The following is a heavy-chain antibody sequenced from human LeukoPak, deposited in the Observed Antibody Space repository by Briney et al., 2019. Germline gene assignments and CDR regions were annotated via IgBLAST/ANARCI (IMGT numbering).Heavy chain of an antibody. J-gene: IGHJ4*02. D-gene: IGHD3-10*01. CDR2: ISGSDGST. Sequence: GGSLRLSCAASGFTFSSYAMSWVRPAPGKGLEWVSGISGSDGSTYYVDSVRGRFTISRDNSKNTLYLQMNSLRAEDTAVYYCARAGWFGIFDYWGQGTLVTVSS. CDR1: GFTFSSYA. CDR3: ARAGWFGIFDY. V-gene: IGHV3-23*01.